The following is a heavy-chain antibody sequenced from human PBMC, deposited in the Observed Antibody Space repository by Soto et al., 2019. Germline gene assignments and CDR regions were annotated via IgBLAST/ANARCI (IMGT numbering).Heavy chain of an antibody. V-gene: IGHV3-30-3*01. D-gene: IGHD4-4*01. Sequence: GXLRLSCAASGCTLSSYAMHWVRQAPGKGLEWVAVISYDGSNKYYADSVKGRFTISRDNSKNTLDLQMNSLRAEDTAVFYCARDSFPTTTKGHGVYLYYGVDVWGQGTTVTVSS. CDR1: GCTLSSYA. CDR3: ARDSFPTTTKGHGVYLYYGVDV. CDR2: ISYDGSNK. J-gene: IGHJ6*02.